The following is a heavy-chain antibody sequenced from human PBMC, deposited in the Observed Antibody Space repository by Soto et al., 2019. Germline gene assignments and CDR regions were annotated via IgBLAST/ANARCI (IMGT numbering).Heavy chain of an antibody. CDR2: INHSGST. V-gene: IGHV4-34*01. CDR3: AKGNTILPTEYYYYYMDV. D-gene: IGHD3-3*01. J-gene: IGHJ6*03. CDR1: GGSFSGYY. Sequence: SETLSLTCAVYGGSFSGYYWSWIRQPPGKGLEWIGEINHSGSTNYNPSLKSRVTISVITSKNQFYLKLSPVTAADTAVYYCAKGNTILPTEYYYYYMDVWGKGTTVTVSS.